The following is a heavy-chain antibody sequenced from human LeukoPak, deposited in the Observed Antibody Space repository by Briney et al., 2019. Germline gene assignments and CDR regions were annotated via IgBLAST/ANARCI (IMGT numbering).Heavy chain of an antibody. CDR1: GYTFTSYG. D-gene: IGHD3-9*01. CDR3: ARGEVLRYFDWLLLRPAEDNFDY. Sequence: GASVKVSCKASGYTFTSYGISWVRQAPGQGLEWMGWINPNSGGTNYAQKFQGRVTMTRDTSISTAYMELSRLRSDDTAVYYCARGEVLRYFDWLLLRPAEDNFDYWGQGTLVTVSS. V-gene: IGHV1-2*02. CDR2: INPNSGGT. J-gene: IGHJ4*02.